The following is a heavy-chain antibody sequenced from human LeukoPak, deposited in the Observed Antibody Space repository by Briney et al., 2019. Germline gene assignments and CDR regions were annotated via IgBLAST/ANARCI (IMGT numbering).Heavy chain of an antibody. CDR1: GFPLSTSAVG. Sequence: SGPTMVEPTQTLTLTYTSSGFPLSTSAVGLGWIRQPPGKALEWLSLIYLDDAKRYSPSLQSKLTITKDTSKNQLVLTVTNMAPVDTATHYCVHSPRYASGRYVAFDIWGQGTMVPVSS. CDR2: IYLDDAK. D-gene: IGHD3-10*01. V-gene: IGHV2-5*02. CDR3: VHSPRYASGRYVAFDI. J-gene: IGHJ3*02.